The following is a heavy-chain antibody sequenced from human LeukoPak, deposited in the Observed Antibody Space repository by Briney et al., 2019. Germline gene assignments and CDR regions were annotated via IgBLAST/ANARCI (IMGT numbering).Heavy chain of an antibody. Sequence: ASVKVSCKASGYTFTSYGISWVRQAPGQGLEWMGWTITYNANTNYAQKLQGRVTMTTDTSTSTAYMELRSLRSDDTAVYYCARSYNWNANFDYWGQGTLVTVSS. D-gene: IGHD1-20*01. CDR1: GYTFTSYG. CDR3: ARSYNWNANFDY. V-gene: IGHV1-18*01. J-gene: IGHJ4*02. CDR2: TITYNANT.